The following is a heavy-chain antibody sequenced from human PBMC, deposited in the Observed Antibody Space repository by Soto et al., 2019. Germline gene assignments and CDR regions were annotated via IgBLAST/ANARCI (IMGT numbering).Heavy chain of an antibody. CDR1: DRYVRIGGDY. CDR2: IYYSGST. D-gene: IGHD3-3*01. J-gene: IGHJ6*02. V-gene: IGHV4-61*08. CDR3: ASSALGFWSGSGMDV. Sequence: SEARSLTCPVSDRYVRIGGDYWSWIRRAPGKGLEWIGYIYYSGSTNYNPSLKSRVTISVDTSKNQFSLKLSSVIAADTAVYYCASSALGFWSGSGMDVWGQGTTVTVSS.